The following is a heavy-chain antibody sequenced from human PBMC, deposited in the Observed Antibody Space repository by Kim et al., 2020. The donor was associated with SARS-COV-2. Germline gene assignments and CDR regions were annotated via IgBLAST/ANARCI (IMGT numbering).Heavy chain of an antibody. Sequence: ASVKVSCKASGYTFTSYDINWVRQATGQGLEWMGWMNPNSGNTGYAQKFQGRVTMTRNTSISTAYMELSSLRSEDTAVYYCARARRIVAAFVSRQGTPTKTPSSYYFDYWGQGALVTVSS. D-gene: IGHD1-26*01. J-gene: IGHJ4*02. CDR2: MNPNSGNT. CDR1: GYTFTSYD. V-gene: IGHV1-8*01. CDR3: ARARRIVAAFVSRQGTPTKTPSSYYFDY.